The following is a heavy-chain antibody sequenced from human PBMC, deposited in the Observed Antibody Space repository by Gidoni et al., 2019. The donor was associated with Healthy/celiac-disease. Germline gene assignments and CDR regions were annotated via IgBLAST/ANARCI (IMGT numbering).Heavy chain of an antibody. D-gene: IGHD2-15*01. CDR2: ISYDGSNK. CDR1: GFTFSSYG. Sequence: VQLVDSGGGVVQPGRSLRLSCAASGFTFSSYGLHWVRQAPGKGLEWVAVISYDGSNKYYADSVKGRFTISRDNSKNTLYLQMNSLRAEDTAVYYCAKVGYCSGGSCYSDAFDIWGQGTMVTVSS. CDR3: AKVGYCSGGSCYSDAFDI. J-gene: IGHJ3*02. V-gene: IGHV3-30*18.